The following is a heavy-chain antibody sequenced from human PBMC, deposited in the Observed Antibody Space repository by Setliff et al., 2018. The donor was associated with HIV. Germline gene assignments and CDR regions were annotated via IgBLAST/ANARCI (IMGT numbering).Heavy chain of an antibody. V-gene: IGHV4-38-2*01. Sequence: KTSETLSLTCAVSGYSISSSSWWGWVRQSPGRGLEWIGSIYHGGSIYNNPSLQRRVTISLDRSKNHFSLNLTSVTAADSAIYFCVRGIRMLLDSNRGVFTHDAFDLWGQGTTVTVSS. CDR1: GYSISSSSW. D-gene: IGHD3-10*01. CDR2: IYHGGSI. CDR3: VRGIRMLLDSNRGVFTHDAFDL. J-gene: IGHJ3*01.